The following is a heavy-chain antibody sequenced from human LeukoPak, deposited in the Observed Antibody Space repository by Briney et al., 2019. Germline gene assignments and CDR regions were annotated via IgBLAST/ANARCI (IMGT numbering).Heavy chain of an antibody. CDR2: IYPGDSDT. Sequence: GESLKISCKGSGYSFTSYWIGWVRQMPGKGLEWMGIIYPGDSDTRYSPSFQGQVTISADKSISTAYLQWSSLKASDTAMYYCARISSEYSSSSPYYYYYMDVWGKGTTVTVSS. J-gene: IGHJ6*03. D-gene: IGHD6-6*01. CDR3: ARISSEYSSSSPYYYYYMDV. CDR1: GYSFTSYW. V-gene: IGHV5-51*01.